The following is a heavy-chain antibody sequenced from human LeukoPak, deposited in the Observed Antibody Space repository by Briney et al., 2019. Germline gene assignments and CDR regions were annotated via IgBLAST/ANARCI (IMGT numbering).Heavy chain of an antibody. V-gene: IGHV3-21*01. Sequence: GGSLRLSCAASGFTFSSYSMNWVRQAPGKGLEWVSSISSSRSYIYYADSVKGRFTISRDNAKNSLYLQMNSLRAEDTAVYYCAREVPVVVPAAPDYWGQGTLVTVSS. CDR3: AREVPVVVPAAPDY. CDR2: ISSSRSYI. J-gene: IGHJ4*02. D-gene: IGHD2-2*01. CDR1: GFTFSSYS.